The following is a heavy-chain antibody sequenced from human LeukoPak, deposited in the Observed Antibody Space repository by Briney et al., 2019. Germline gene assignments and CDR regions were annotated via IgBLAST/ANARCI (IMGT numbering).Heavy chain of an antibody. CDR1: GYTFTGYY. J-gene: IGHJ4*02. CDR2: INPNSGGT. D-gene: IGHD6-19*01. V-gene: IGHV1-2*02. CDR3: ARDAHYSSGWYGFDDY. Sequence: ASVKVSCKASGYTFTGYYMHWVRQAPGQGLEWMGWINPNSGGTNYAQKFRDRVTMSRDTSISTAYMELSRLRSDDTAVYYCARDAHYSSGWYGFDDYWGQGTLVTVSS.